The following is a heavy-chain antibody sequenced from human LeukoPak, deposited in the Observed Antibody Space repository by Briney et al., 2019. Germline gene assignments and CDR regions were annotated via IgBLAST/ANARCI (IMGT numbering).Heavy chain of an antibody. Sequence: SETLSLTCTVSGGSISSSSYYWGWIRQPPGKGLEWIGSIYYSGSTYYNPSLKSRVTISVDTSKNQFSLKLSSVTAADTAVYYCARDQRRVVVVPAASYYYYYYMDVWGKGTTVTVSS. CDR2: IYYSGST. J-gene: IGHJ6*03. CDR3: ARDQRRVVVVPAASYYYYYYMDV. D-gene: IGHD2-2*01. V-gene: IGHV4-39*07. CDR1: GGSISSSSYY.